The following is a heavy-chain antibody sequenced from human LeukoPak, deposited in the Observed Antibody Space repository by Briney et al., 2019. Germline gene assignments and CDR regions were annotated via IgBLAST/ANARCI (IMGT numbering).Heavy chain of an antibody. Sequence: SETLSLTCTVSGDSLYYWGWIRQPPGKGLEWIGSVYSTGHTNYNLSLKSRVTMSIDTSKNQFSLQLNSVTPEDTAVYYCARSQSSKGLLFDYWGQGTLVTVSS. D-gene: IGHD6-13*01. CDR2: VYSTGHT. J-gene: IGHJ4*02. CDR3: ARSQSSKGLLFDY. CDR1: GDSLYY. V-gene: IGHV4-39*01.